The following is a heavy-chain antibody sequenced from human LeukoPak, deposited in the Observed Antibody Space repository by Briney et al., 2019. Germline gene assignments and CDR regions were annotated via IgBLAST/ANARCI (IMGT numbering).Heavy chain of an antibody. CDR2: IYYSGST. CDR1: GGSISSGDYY. D-gene: IGHD4-17*01. CDR3: ARDGDYGDFLDAFDI. J-gene: IGHJ3*02. V-gene: IGHV4-30-4*01. Sequence: SETLSLTCTVSGGSISSGDYYWSWIRQPPGKGLEWIGYIYYSGSTYYNPSLKSRVTISVDTSKNQFSLKLSSVTAADTAGYYCARDGDYGDFLDAFDIWGQGTMVTVSS.